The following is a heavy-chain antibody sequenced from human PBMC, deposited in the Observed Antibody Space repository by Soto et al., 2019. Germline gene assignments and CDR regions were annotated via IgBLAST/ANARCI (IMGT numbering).Heavy chain of an antibody. J-gene: IGHJ5*02. D-gene: IGHD2-8*01. V-gene: IGHV1-18*04. CDR3: ARGRYCTNGVCYTPDP. CDR2: ISAYNGNT. CDR1: GYTFTSYG. Sequence: ASVKVSCKASGYTFTSYGISRVRQAPGQGLEWMGWISAYNGNTNYAQKLQGRVTMTTDTSTSTAYMELRSLRSDDTAVYYCARGRYCTNGVCYTPDPWGQGTLVTVSS.